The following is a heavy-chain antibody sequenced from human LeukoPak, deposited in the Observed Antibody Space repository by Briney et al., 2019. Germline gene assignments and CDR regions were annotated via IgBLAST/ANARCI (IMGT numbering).Heavy chain of an antibody. V-gene: IGHV3-11*04. J-gene: IGHJ4*02. CDR1: GFPFSDSY. CDR3: ARDGGGYYHYFDY. Sequence: GGSLRLSCAASGFPFSDSYMSWVRQAPGKGLEWISYINLSGNTVDYADSVKGRFTISRDNAKNSLYLEMNSLRADDTAVYYCARDGGGYYHYFDYWGQGTLVTVSS. D-gene: IGHD3-22*01. CDR2: INLSGNTV.